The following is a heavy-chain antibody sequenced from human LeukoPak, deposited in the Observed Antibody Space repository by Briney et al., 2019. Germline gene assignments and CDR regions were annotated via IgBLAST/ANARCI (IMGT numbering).Heavy chain of an antibody. Sequence: GGSLRLSCVGSGFSVSSNYMNWVRQAPERGLDWVSVIYSDGRTFYADSVKGRFTSSRDNSKNTVDLQMNNLGADDTAVYYCARGAFDWGQGTLVTVSS. CDR3: ARGAFD. CDR2: IYSDGRT. J-gene: IGHJ4*02. CDR1: GFSVSSNY. V-gene: IGHV3-53*01.